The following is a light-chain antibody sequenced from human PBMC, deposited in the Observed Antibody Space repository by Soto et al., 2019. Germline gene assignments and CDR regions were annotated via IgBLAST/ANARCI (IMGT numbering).Light chain of an antibody. V-gene: IGKV3-15*01. CDR1: QSVGSN. J-gene: IGKJ1*01. CDR3: QQYNKWPPWT. Sequence: EIVMTQSPATLSVSPGERATLSCRASQSVGSNLAWYQQKPGQAPRLLIYGASTRATGIPARFSGSGSGTEFSLTISGLQTEDSAVVYCQQYNKWPPWTFGQGTKVEI. CDR2: GAS.